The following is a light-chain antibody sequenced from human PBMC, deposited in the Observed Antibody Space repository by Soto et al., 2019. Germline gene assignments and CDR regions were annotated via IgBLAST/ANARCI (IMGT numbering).Light chain of an antibody. CDR3: QQYGSSPRT. Sequence: EIVLTQSPATLSLSPVERATLSCRASQSVSSYLAWYQQKPGQAPRLLIHDASSRATGISDRFTGSGSGTDFTLTITTLEPEDFAVYYCQQYGSSPRTFGQGNKGDIK. J-gene: IGKJ1*01. CDR1: QSVSSY. V-gene: IGKV3-20*01. CDR2: DAS.